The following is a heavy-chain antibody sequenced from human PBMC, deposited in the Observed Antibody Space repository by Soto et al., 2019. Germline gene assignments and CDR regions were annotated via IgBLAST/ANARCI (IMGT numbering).Heavy chain of an antibody. D-gene: IGHD2-2*01. CDR2: INHSGST. J-gene: IGHJ5*02. Sequence: QVQLQQWGAGLLKPSETLSLTCAVYGGSFSGYYWSWIRQPPGKGLEWIGEINHSGSTNYNPSLKRRVTISVDTSKNQFSLKLSSVTAADTAVYYCARAVPEDWFDPWGQGTLVTVSS. CDR1: GGSFSGYY. CDR3: ARAVPEDWFDP. V-gene: IGHV4-34*01.